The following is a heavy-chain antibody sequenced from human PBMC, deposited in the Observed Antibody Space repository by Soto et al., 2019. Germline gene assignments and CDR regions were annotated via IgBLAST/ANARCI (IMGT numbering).Heavy chain of an antibody. CDR2: MNPNSGNT. CDR3: ARSDPVVVITTLNYYYGMDV. V-gene: IGHV1-8*01. Sequence: ASVKVSCKASGYTFTSYDINWVRQATGQGLEWMGWMNPNSGNTGCAQKFQGRVTMTRNTSISTAYMELSSLRSEDTAVYYCARSDPVVVITTLNYYYGMDVWGQGTTVTVSS. J-gene: IGHJ6*02. CDR1: GYTFTSYD. D-gene: IGHD3-22*01.